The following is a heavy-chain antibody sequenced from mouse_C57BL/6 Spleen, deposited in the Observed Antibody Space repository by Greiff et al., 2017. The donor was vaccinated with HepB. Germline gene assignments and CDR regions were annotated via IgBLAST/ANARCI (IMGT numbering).Heavy chain of an antibody. J-gene: IGHJ4*01. CDR1: GYTFTDYN. Sequence: EVQLQQSGPELVKPGASVKMSCKASGYTFTDYNMHWVKQSHGKSLEWIGYINPNNGGTSYNQKFKGKATLTVNKSSSTAYMELRSLTSEDSAVYYCASGGYYYYYAMGYWGQGTSVTVSS. CDR3: ASGGYYYYYAMGY. CDR2: INPNNGGT. D-gene: IGHD2-3*01. V-gene: IGHV1-22*01.